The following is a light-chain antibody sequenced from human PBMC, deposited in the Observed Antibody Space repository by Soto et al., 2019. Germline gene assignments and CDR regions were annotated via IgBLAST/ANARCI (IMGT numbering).Light chain of an antibody. V-gene: IGLV1-44*01. J-gene: IGLJ7*01. CDR1: CSNFGVNP. CDR3: AACDDNLDRAV. CDR2: NND. Sequence: QSVLTQAPSASGTPGQRVTIFCSGSCSNFGVNPVMWFQHIPGTAPKVVIYNNDQRPSGVPDRFSGSKTGTSASLAISGLQSEDEADYYCAACDDNLDRAVFGGGTQLTVL.